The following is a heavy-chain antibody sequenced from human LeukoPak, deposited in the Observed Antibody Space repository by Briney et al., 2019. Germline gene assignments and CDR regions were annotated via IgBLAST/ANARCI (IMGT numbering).Heavy chain of an antibody. V-gene: IGHV3-7*05. Sequence: GGPLRLSCAASAFTFRTYWMSWVRQAPGKGLEWVAMMKPDGSEKYYVDSVKGLFTISRDNAKNSLYLQMTSLRAEDTAVYYCTRDASGDTNSGPRMDVWGQGTTVTVS. D-gene: IGHD1-26*01. CDR2: MKPDGSEK. CDR1: AFTFRTYW. J-gene: IGHJ6*02. CDR3: TRDASGDTNSGPRMDV.